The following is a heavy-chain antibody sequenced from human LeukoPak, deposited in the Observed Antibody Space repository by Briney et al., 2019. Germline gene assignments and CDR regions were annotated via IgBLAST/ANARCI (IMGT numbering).Heavy chain of an antibody. J-gene: IGHJ6*03. D-gene: IGHD6-13*01. CDR2: INPNSGGT. CDR3: ARDGGIAAAEGYYYMDV. Sequence: ASVKVSCKASGYTFTGYYMHWVRQAPGQGLEWMGWINPNSGGTNYAQKFQGRVTITADESTSTAYMELSSLRSEDTAVYYCARDGGIAAAEGYYYMDVWGKGTTVTISS. CDR1: GYTFTGYY. V-gene: IGHV1-2*02.